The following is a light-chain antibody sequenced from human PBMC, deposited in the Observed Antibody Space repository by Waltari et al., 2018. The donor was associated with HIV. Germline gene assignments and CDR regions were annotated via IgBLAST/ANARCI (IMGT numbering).Light chain of an antibody. CDR2: SAS. J-gene: IGKJ3*01. Sequence: DILLTQSPSFLSASVGARVTISCRANQGIRNYLAWYQQRPGRAPKLLIFSASILQDGVPSRFSASGSGTQFILTINGLQPEDFATYFCQQHNTYPLTFGPGT. CDR1: QGIRNY. CDR3: QQHNTYPLT. V-gene: IGKV1-9*01.